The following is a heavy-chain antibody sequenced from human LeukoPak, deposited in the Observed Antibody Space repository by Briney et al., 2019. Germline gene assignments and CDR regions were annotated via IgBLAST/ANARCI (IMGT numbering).Heavy chain of an antibody. CDR2: IIPIFGTA. CDR3: AGIRRDGYKPFDY. V-gene: IGHV1-69*13. Sequence: ASVKVSCKASGGTFSSYATSWVRQAPGQGLEWMGGIIPIFGTANYAQKFQGRVTITADESTSTAYMELSSLRSEDTAVYYCAGIRRDGYKPFDYWGQGTLVTVSS. CDR1: GGTFSSYA. D-gene: IGHD5-24*01. J-gene: IGHJ4*02.